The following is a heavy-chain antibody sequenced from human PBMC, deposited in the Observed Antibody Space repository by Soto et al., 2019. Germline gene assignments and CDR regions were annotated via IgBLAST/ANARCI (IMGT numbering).Heavy chain of an antibody. D-gene: IGHD2-2*01. CDR2: LNTDGGSS. J-gene: IGHJ3*02. V-gene: IGHV3-74*03. CDR3: AREAGYCSRTSCYRRAFDT. CDR1: GFTFSGHW. Sequence: EVQLVESGGDLVQPGGSLRLPCAASGFTFSGHWRHWVRQVPGKGVEWVSRLNTDGGSSAYADPVKGRFTISRDNAKNTLYLQMNGLRAEDTAVYYCAREAGYCSRTSCYRRAFDTWGQGTTVTVSS.